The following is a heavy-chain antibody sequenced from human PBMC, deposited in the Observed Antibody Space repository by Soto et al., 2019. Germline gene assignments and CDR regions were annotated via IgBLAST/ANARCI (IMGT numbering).Heavy chain of an antibody. J-gene: IGHJ4*02. CDR2: ISGSGGST. D-gene: IGHD1-26*01. V-gene: IGHV3-23*01. CDR1: GFTFSSYA. Sequence: LRLSCSASGFTFSSYAMSWVRQAPGKGLEWVSAISGSGGSTFYADSVKGRFTISRDNSKNTLYLQMNSLRAEDTAVYYCAKFLLRGATPGYFDYWGQGTLVTVSS. CDR3: AKFLLRGATPGYFDY.